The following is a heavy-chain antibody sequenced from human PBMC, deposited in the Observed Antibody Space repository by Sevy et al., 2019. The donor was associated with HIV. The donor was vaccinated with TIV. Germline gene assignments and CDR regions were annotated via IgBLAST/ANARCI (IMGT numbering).Heavy chain of an antibody. D-gene: IGHD3-10*01. CDR3: ATGELHEGNDAFDI. CDR2: INHSGST. CDR1: GGSFSGYY. V-gene: IGHV4-34*01. J-gene: IGHJ3*02. Sequence: SETLSLTCAVYGGSFSGYYWSWIRQPPGKGLEWIGEINHSGSTNYNPSLKSRVTISVDTSKNQFSLKLSSVTAADTAVYYCATGELHEGNDAFDIWGQGTMFTVSS.